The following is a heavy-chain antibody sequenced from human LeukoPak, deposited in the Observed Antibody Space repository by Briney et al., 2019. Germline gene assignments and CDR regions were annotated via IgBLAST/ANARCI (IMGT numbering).Heavy chain of an antibody. J-gene: IGHJ4*02. CDR2: ISSSGSTI. CDR1: GFTFSDYY. Sequence: GGSLRPSCAASGFTFSDYYMSWIRQAPGKGLEWVSYISSSGSTIYYADSVKGRFTISRDNAKNSLYLQMNSLRAEDTAMYYCAREEGGKLGIDYYFDYWGQGTLVTVSS. V-gene: IGHV3-11*04. CDR3: AREEGGKLGIDYYFDY. D-gene: IGHD7-27*01.